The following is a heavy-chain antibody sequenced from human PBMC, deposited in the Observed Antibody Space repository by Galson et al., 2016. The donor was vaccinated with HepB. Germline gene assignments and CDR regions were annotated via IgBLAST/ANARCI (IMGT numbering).Heavy chain of an antibody. CDR1: GFTFSSYD. CDR3: AKEGASAASSIDS. J-gene: IGHJ4*02. CDR2: FNGGGGDT. D-gene: IGHD4/OR15-4a*01. V-gene: IGHV3-23*01. Sequence: SLRLSCAASGFTFSSYDMSWVRQAPGKGLEWVSGFNGGGGDTNYADSVKGRFTISRDNSKSMLFLNMNSLRVEDTATYFCAKEGASAASSIDSWGQGTLVTVSS.